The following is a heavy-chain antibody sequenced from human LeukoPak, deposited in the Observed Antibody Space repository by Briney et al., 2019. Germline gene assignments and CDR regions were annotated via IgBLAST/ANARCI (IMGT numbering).Heavy chain of an antibody. V-gene: IGHV3-21*01. CDR3: ARWGHVLMVYAIDGDAFDI. J-gene: IGHJ3*02. CDR2: ISSSSSYI. Sequence: GGSLRLSCAASGFTFSSYSMNWVRQAPGKGLEWVSSISSSSSYIYYADSVKGRFTISRDNAKNSLYLQMNSLRAEDTAVYYCARWGHVLMVYAIDGDAFDIWGQGTMVTVSS. CDR1: GFTFSSYS. D-gene: IGHD2-8*01.